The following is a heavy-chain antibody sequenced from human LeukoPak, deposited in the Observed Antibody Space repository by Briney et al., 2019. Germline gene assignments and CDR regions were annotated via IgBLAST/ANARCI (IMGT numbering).Heavy chain of an antibody. Sequence: GASVKVSCKASGGTFSSYAISWVRQAPGQGLEWMGGIIPIFGTANYAQKFQGRVTITADESTSTAYMELSSLGSEDTAVYYCARDSSQLSYGMDVWGQGTTVTVSS. CDR1: GGTFSSYA. CDR3: ARDSSQLSYGMDV. CDR2: IIPIFGTA. J-gene: IGHJ6*02. D-gene: IGHD6-6*01. V-gene: IGHV1-69*13.